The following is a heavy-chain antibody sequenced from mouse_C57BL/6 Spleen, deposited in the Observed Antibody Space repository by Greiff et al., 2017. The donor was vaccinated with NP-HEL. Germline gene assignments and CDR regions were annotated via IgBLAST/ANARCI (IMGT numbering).Heavy chain of an antibody. D-gene: IGHD1-2*01. CDR3: APLLATGYFDV. CDR2: IDPSDSYT. CDR1: GYTFTSYW. J-gene: IGHJ1*03. V-gene: IGHV1-69*01. Sequence: VQLQQPGAELVMPGASVKLSCKASGYTFTSYWMRWVKQRPGQGLEWIGEIDPSDSYTNYNQKFKGKSTLTVDKSSSTAYMQLSSLTPEDSAVYYCAPLLATGYFDVWGTGTTVTVSS.